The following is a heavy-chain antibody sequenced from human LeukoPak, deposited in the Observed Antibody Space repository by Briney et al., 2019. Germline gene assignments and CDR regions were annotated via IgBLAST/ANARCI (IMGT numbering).Heavy chain of an antibody. V-gene: IGHV4-38-2*02. J-gene: IGHJ4*02. CDR3: ARMYYSDTSGFDY. CDR1: GYSISSGYY. Sequence: SETLSLTCTVSGYSISSGYYWGWIRQPPGRGLECIGNIYHSGSTYYNPSLKSRITISVDTSKNQFSLSLSSVTAADTAVYYCARMYYSDTSGFDYWGQGTLVTVSS. D-gene: IGHD3-22*01. CDR2: IYHSGST.